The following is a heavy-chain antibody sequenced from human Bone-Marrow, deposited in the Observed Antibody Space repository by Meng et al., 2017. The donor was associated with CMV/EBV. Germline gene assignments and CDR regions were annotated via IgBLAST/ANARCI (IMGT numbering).Heavy chain of an antibody. CDR3: ARGPRFVVVPARQFYYYYGMDV. J-gene: IGHJ6*02. CDR2: IWYDGSNK. V-gene: IGHV3-33*01. Sequence: GGSLRLSCAASGFTFSSYGMHWVRQAPGKGLEWVAVIWYDGSNKCYADSVKGRFTISRDNSKNTLYLQMNSLRAEDTAVYYCARGPRFVVVPARQFYYYYGMDVWGQGTTVTFYS. D-gene: IGHD2-2*01. CDR1: GFTFSSYG.